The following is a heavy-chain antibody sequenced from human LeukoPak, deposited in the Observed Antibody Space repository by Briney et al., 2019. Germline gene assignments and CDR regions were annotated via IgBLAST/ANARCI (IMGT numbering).Heavy chain of an antibody. CDR2: ISYDGSNK. V-gene: IGHV3-30*18. Sequence: GRSLRLPCAASGFTFSSYGMHWVRQAPGKGLEWVAVISYDGSNKYYADPVKGRFTISRDNSKNTLYLQMNSLRAEDTAVYYCAKDGGKPVVVVAATPLNWFDPWGQGTLVTVSS. CDR3: AKDGGKPVVVVAATPLNWFDP. D-gene: IGHD2-15*01. J-gene: IGHJ5*02. CDR1: GFTFSSYG.